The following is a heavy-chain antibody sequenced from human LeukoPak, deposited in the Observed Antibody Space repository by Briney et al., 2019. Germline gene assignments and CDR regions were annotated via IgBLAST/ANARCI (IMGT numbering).Heavy chain of an antibody. J-gene: IGHJ4*02. CDR2: ISAYNGNT. CDR1: GYTFTSYG. V-gene: IGHV1-18*01. D-gene: IGHD6-13*01. CDR3: AREWAAAGPPFFDY. Sequence: ASVKVSCKASGYTFTSYGISWVRQAPGQGLEWIGWISAYNGNTNYAQKLQGRVTMTTDTSTSTAYMELRSLRSDDTAVYYCAREWAAAGPPFFDYWGQGTLVTVSS.